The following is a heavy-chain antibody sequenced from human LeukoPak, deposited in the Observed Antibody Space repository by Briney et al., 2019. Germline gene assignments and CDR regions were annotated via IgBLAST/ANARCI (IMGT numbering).Heavy chain of an antibody. J-gene: IGHJ4*02. Sequence: SETLSLTCAVYGGSFSGYYWSWIRQPPGKGLEWIGEINHSGSTNYSPSLKSRVTISVGTSKNQFSLKLSSVTAADTAVYYCASWAGSGSYPLDYWGQGTLVTVSS. CDR3: ASWAGSGSYPLDY. V-gene: IGHV4-34*01. CDR1: GGSFSGYY. CDR2: INHSGST. D-gene: IGHD3-10*01.